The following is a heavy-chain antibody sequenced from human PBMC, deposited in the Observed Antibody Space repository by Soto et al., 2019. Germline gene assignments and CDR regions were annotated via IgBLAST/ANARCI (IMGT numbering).Heavy chain of an antibody. Sequence: QVQLVESGGGVVQPGRSLGLSCVASGFSLTNYGMHWVRQAPGKGLEWVAVMWYDGSKQYYGDSVKGRFTISRDISKNTPYLQMNNLRAADAAVYYCARTPDYAMEVDYRGQGTLVTVSP. V-gene: IGHV3-33*01. D-gene: IGHD3-16*01. CDR3: ARTPDYAMEVDY. CDR1: GFSLTNYG. J-gene: IGHJ4*02. CDR2: MWYDGSKQ.